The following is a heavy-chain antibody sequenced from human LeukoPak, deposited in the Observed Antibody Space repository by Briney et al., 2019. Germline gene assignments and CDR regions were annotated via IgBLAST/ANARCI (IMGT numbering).Heavy chain of an antibody. CDR1: GGSISSYY. J-gene: IGHJ4*02. Sequence: SETLSVTCTVSGGSISSYYWSWIRQPPGKGLEWIGYIYYSGSTNYNPSLKSRVTISVDTSKNQFSLKLSSVTAADTAVYYCAARGGGDFDYWGQGTLVTVSS. D-gene: IGHD3-16*01. V-gene: IGHV4-59*01. CDR3: AARGGGDFDY. CDR2: IYYSGST.